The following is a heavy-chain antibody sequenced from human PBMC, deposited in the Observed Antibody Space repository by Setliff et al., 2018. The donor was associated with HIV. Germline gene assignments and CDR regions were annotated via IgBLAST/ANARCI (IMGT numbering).Heavy chain of an antibody. CDR1: GYSISSRYY. V-gene: IGHV4-4*07. CDR2: FYTSGST. D-gene: IGHD3-16*01. CDR3: ARGSKGGFFDY. Sequence: PSETLSLTCTVSGYSISSRYYWSWIRQPAGKGLEWIGRFYTSGSTNYNPSLKSRVTISVDMSKNQFSLKLSSVTAADTAVYYCARGSKGGFFDYWGQGTLVTVSS. J-gene: IGHJ4*02.